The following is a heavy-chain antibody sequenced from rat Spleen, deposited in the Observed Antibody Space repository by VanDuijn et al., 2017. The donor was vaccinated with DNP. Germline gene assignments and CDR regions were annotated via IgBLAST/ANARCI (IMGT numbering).Heavy chain of an antibody. D-gene: IGHD1-2*01. CDR2: ITSSGGSI. J-gene: IGHJ2*01. V-gene: IGHV5S13*01. CDR1: GFTFSNYD. Sequence: EVQLVESGGGLVQPGRSLKLSCAASGFTFSNYDMAWVRQAPTKGLEWVASITSSGGSIYYPDSVKGRFTISRDDAKNTLYLQMNSLRSEDTATYYCAREYYYTFDYWGQGVMVTVSS. CDR3: AREYYYTFDY.